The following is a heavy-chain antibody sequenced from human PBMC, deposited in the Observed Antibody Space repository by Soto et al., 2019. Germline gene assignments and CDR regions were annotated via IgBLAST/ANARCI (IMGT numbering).Heavy chain of an antibody. CDR1: GYTFNNYG. J-gene: IGHJ6*02. CDR2: ISVYNGNK. V-gene: IGHV1-18*01. Sequence: QLVQSGGEVKEPGASVQVSCKASGYTFNNYGITWVRQAPGQGLEWMGWISVYNGNKNYAKKVQGRVSMTADTSTSTAYMEMRSQQSDDTAVYFCAVVSITLIRGSKVDFCCMDVWGQGTTITVSS. CDR3: AVVSITLIRGSKVDFCCMDV. D-gene: IGHD3-10*01.